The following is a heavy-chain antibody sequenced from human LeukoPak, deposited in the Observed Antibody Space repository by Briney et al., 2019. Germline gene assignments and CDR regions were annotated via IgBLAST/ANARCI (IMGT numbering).Heavy chain of an antibody. CDR2: INPKSGGT. V-gene: IGHV1-2*02. CDR1: GYIFTDYY. J-gene: IGHJ4*02. Sequence: ASVKVSCKASGYIFTDYYVHWVRQAPGQGLEWMGWINPKSGGTIYAQKLQGRVTMTRDTSITTAYMELSRLTSDDTAIYYCAREVVDSNSFDYWGQETLVTVSS. D-gene: IGHD2-15*01. CDR3: AREVVDSNSFDY.